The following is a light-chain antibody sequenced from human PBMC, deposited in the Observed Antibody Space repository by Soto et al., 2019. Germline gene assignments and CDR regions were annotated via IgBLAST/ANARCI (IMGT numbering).Light chain of an antibody. V-gene: IGKV1-13*02. CDR3: QQFKRPLT. J-gene: IGKJ4*01. Sequence: IQLTQSPSSLSASVGDRVTITCRASQGIGSALAWYQQKPGKPPRLLMYDASSLESGVSSRFSGSGSGTDFTRTISPLQPEDFTTYYCQQFKRPLTFGGGTKVEIK. CDR1: QGIGSA. CDR2: DAS.